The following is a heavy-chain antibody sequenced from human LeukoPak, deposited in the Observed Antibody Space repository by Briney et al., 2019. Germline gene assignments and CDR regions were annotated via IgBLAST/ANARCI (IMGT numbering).Heavy chain of an antibody. J-gene: IGHJ4*02. D-gene: IGHD1-26*01. CDR1: GVSISGTNW. CDR3: SRESGPFCPFGY. Sequence: SETLSLTCGVSGVSISGTNWWSWVRQPPGQGLEWIGEISLAGQTNYNPSLNGRVTMSLDKSSNQLSLHLTSVTAADTATYFCSRESGPFCPFGYWGQGTLVIVSS. CDR2: ISLAGQT. V-gene: IGHV4/OR15-8*02.